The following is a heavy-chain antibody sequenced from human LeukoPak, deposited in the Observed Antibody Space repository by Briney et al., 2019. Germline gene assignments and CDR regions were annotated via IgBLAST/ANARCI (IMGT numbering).Heavy chain of an antibody. D-gene: IGHD5-18*01. CDR2: TFQGGGEI. V-gene: IGHV3-23*01. CDR3: ATYRQVMLPFEA. J-gene: IGHJ5*02. CDR1: GFTFDDYG. Sequence: LPGGSLRLSCAASGFTFDDYGMSWVRQPPGKGLEWVSSTFQGGGEIHYADSVRGRFTISRDNSRSTLFLQMNSLRGEDTAIYYCATYRQVMLPFEAWGQGTLVTVSS.